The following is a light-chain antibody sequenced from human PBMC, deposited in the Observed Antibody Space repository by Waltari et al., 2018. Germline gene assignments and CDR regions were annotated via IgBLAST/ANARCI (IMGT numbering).Light chain of an antibody. Sequence: EIVMTQSPATLSVSPGERATLPCRASQRVGSNLAWYQQKPGQAPRLLIYGASTRATGIPARFSGSGSGTEFTLTISSLQSEDFAVYYCQQYNNWPLSFGQGTRLEIK. V-gene: IGKV3-15*01. CDR3: QQYNNWPLS. CDR1: QRVGSN. J-gene: IGKJ5*01. CDR2: GAS.